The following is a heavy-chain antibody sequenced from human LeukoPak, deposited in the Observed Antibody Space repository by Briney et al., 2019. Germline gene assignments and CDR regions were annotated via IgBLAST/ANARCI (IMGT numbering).Heavy chain of an antibody. CDR1: GFIFRAYW. CDR3: ARGGPYSSSSNSWFDP. V-gene: IGHV3-21*01. CDR2: ISSSSSYI. J-gene: IGHJ5*02. Sequence: GGSLRLSCTTSGFIFRAYWMAWVRQAPGKGLEWVSSISSSSSYIYYADSVKGRFTISRDNAKNSLYLQMNSLRAEDTAVYYCARGGPYSSSSNSWFDPWGQGTLVTVSS. D-gene: IGHD6-6*01.